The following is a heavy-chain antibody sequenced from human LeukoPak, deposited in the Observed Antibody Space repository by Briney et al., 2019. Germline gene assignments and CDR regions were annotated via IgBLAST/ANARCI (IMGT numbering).Heavy chain of an antibody. D-gene: IGHD6-19*01. Sequence: SETLSLTCTVSGGSISSSSWPWAWIRQPPGKDLEWIGSIFYSGTTYYNPSLKSRVAISVDTSRNQFSLKLSSVTAADTAVYYCARHVRSGWYYEYWGQGTLVTVSS. J-gene: IGHJ4*02. CDR3: ARHVRSGWYYEY. CDR1: GGSISSSSWP. CDR2: IFYSGTT. V-gene: IGHV4-39*01.